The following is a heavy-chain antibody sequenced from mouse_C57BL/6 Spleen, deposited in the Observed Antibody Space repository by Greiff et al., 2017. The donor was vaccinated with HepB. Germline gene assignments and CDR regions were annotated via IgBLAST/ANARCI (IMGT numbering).Heavy chain of an antibody. J-gene: IGHJ4*01. CDR3: ASLYYGYDGGDAMDY. CDR1: GFTFSDYY. V-gene: IGHV5-12*01. CDR2: ISNGGGST. D-gene: IGHD2-2*01. Sequence: EVKVVESGGGLVQPGGSLKLSCAASGFTFSDYYMYWVRQTPEKRLEWVAYISNGGGSTYYPDTVKGRFTISRDNAKNTLYLQMSRLKSEDTAMYYCASLYYGYDGGDAMDYWGQGTSVTVSS.